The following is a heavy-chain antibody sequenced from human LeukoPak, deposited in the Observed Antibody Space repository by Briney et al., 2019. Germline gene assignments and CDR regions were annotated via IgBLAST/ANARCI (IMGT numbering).Heavy chain of an antibody. V-gene: IGHV3-53*01. CDR1: GFTVSSNY. J-gene: IGHJ4*02. CDR3: AKNSGYDNTLFDY. Sequence: PGGSLRLSCAASGFTVSSNYMSWVRQAPGKGPEWVSVIYSGGSTYYADSVKGRFTISRDNSKNTLYLQMNSLRAEDTAVYYCAKNSGYDNTLFDYWGQGTLVTVSS. D-gene: IGHD5-12*01. CDR2: IYSGGST.